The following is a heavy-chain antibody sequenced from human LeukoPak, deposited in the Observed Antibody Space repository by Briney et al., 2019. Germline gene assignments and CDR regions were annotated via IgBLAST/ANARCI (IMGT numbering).Heavy chain of an antibody. V-gene: IGHV4-39*01. J-gene: IGHJ6*02. D-gene: IGHD3-10*01. Sequence: SETLSLTCTVSGGSISSSSYYWGWIRQPPGKGLEWIGSIYYSGSTYYNPSLKSRVTISVDTPKNQFSLKLSSVTAADTAVYYCASGGSTRLDVWGQGTTVTVSS. CDR3: ASGGSTRLDV. CDR1: GGSISSSSYY. CDR2: IYYSGST.